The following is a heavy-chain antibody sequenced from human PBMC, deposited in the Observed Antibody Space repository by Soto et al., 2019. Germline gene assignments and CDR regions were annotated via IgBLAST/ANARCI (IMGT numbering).Heavy chain of an antibody. J-gene: IGHJ6*02. D-gene: IGHD2-21*02. CDR2: IYHSGST. CDR1: GGSISSINL. Sequence: LSLTCTVSGGSISSINLWSWVRQPPGKVLEWIGEIYHSGSTNYNPPLKSRVTISVDKSKNQFSLKLSSVTAADTAVYYCARLVVTAKGMDVWGQGTTVTVSS. CDR3: ARLVVTAKGMDV. V-gene: IGHV4-4*02.